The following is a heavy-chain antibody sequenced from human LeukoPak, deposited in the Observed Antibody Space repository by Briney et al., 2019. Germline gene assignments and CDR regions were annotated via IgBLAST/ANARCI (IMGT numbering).Heavy chain of an antibody. CDR3: ASRSGGYEYYYYYGMDV. Sequence: GGSLGLSCAASGFTFRNYAMSWVRQAPGKGLEWVSSISGSGGSTYDADSVKGRFTISRDNSKNTLYLQMNSLRAEDTAVYYCASRSGGYEYYYYYGMDVWGQGTTVTVSS. J-gene: IGHJ6*02. D-gene: IGHD5-12*01. CDR2: ISGSGGST. V-gene: IGHV3-23*01. CDR1: GFTFRNYA.